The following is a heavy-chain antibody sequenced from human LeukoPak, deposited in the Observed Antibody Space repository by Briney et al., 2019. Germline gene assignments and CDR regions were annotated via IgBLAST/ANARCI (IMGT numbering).Heavy chain of an antibody. CDR2: IYYSGST. J-gene: IGHJ4*02. CDR3: ARLGGYCSSTSCYYYFDY. CDR1: GGSISSGDYY. V-gene: IGHV4-30-4*08. D-gene: IGHD2-2*01. Sequence: SQTLSLTXTVSGGSISSGDYYWSWIRQPPGKGLEWIGYIYYSGSTYYNPSLKSRVTISVDTSKNQFSLKLSSVTAADTAVYYCARLGGYCSSTSCYYYFDYWGQGTLVTVSS.